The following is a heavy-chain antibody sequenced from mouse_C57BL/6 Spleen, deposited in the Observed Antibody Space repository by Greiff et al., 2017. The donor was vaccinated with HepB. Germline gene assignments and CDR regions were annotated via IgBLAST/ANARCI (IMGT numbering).Heavy chain of an antibody. V-gene: IGHV1-82*01. J-gene: IGHJ2*01. D-gene: IGHD2-12*01. CDR3: AREIVEGDY. CDR2: IYPGDGDT. CDR1: GYAFSSSW. Sequence: VKLMESGPELVKPGASVKISCKASGYAFSSSWMNWVKQRPGKGLEWIGRIYPGDGDTNYNGKFKSKATLTADKSSSTAYMQLSSLTSEDSAVYFCAREIVEGDYWGQGTTLTVSS.